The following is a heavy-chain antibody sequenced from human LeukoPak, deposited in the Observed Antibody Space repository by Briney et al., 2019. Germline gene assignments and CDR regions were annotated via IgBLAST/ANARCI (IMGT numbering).Heavy chain of an antibody. CDR3: ARDQRNTVPPITEY. CDR2: ISGSGGST. CDR1: GFTFSSYA. Sequence: GGSLRLSCVASGFTFSSYAMNWVRQAPGKGLEWVSAISGSGGSTYYADSVKGRFTISRDNSKNTLYLRMNSLRAEDTAVYNCARDQRNTVPPITEYWGAGALVTV. D-gene: IGHD5-12*01. V-gene: IGHV3-23*01. J-gene: IGHJ4*02.